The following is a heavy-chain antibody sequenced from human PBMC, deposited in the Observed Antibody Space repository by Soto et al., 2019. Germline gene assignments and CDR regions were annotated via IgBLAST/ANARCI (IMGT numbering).Heavy chain of an antibody. D-gene: IGHD2-2*01. CDR3: VRYCSTTKCPFDY. V-gene: IGHV4-30-4*01. CDR1: GGSISSGGSY. Sequence: SETLSLTCTVSGGSISSGGSYWGWIRQPPGKGLEWIGYIYYSGNTYFNPSLKSRVTLSVDTSKNQFSLNLSSVTAADTAVYYCVRYCSTTKCPFDYWGQGTLVTVSP. CDR2: IYYSGNT. J-gene: IGHJ4*02.